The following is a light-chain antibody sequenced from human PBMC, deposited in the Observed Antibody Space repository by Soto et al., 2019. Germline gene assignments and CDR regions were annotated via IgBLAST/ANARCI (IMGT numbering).Light chain of an antibody. CDR1: SSNIGAGYD. Sequence: QPVLTQPPSVSGAPGQRVTISCTGSSSNIGAGYDVHWYQQLPGTATKILIYGNINRPSGVPDRFSGSKSGTSSSLAITGLQAADEADYYCQSYDSSLSGSIFGGGTKLTVL. V-gene: IGLV1-40*01. CDR2: GNI. CDR3: QSYDSSLSGSI. J-gene: IGLJ2*01.